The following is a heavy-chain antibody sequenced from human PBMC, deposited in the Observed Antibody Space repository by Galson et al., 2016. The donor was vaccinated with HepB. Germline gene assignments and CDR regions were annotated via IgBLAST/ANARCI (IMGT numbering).Heavy chain of an antibody. CDR2: ISSRSIFI. CDR1: GFTLSQYS. D-gene: IGHD3-9*01. CDR3: ARGTDDCGYDIHF. V-gene: IGHV3-21*01. Sequence: SLRLSCAASGFTLSQYSLHWVRQAPGKGLEWVSSISSRSIFIYYRDSVRGRFTISRDNAGRTLFLQMDSLRPEDTAVSYCARGTDDCGYDIHFWGRGTLVTVSS. J-gene: IGHJ4*02.